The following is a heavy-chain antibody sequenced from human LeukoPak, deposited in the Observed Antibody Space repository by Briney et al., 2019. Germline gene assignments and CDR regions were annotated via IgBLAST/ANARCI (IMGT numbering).Heavy chain of an antibody. V-gene: IGHV4-39*07. CDR3: ARDRKYYYHMDV. CDR2: IYHTGST. CDR1: GGSISSGTYY. J-gene: IGHJ6*03. Sequence: SETLSLTCTVSGGSISSGTYYWGWIRQSPGKGLEWIGSIYHTGSTYYNLSFKSRVTMSVDTSKNQFSLKLSSLTAADTAVYYCARDRKYYYHMDVWGKGTTVTVSS.